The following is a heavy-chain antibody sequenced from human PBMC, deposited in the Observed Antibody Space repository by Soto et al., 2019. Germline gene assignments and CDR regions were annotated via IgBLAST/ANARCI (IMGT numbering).Heavy chain of an antibody. Sequence: QVQLVESGGALVKPGGSLRLSCAASGFSFRDYYMSWIRQAPGKGLEWISYISGSVNTIYYADSVKGRFIISRDNAKNSLFLQMNSLRADATAVYYCARDRLPMVVVVMGWFDPWGQGTLVTVSS. V-gene: IGHV3-11*01. D-gene: IGHD3-22*01. CDR3: ARDRLPMVVVVMGWFDP. J-gene: IGHJ5*02. CDR2: ISGSVNTI. CDR1: GFSFRDYY.